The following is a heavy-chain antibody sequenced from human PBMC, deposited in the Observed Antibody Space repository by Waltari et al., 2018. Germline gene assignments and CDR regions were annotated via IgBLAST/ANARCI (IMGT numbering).Heavy chain of an antibody. D-gene: IGHD3-10*01. CDR1: GFTFSTYV. J-gene: IGHJ4*02. Sequence: EVQLLESGGGLVQPGESLRLSCSASGFTFSTYVRSWVRQAPGKGLEWVSTISSSIANTYYADSVRGRFTISRDNSKNTLYLQMNSRRAEDTAVYYCAKDFQSRSYYFDYWGQGTLVTVSS. CDR2: ISSSIANT. V-gene: IGHV3-23*01. CDR3: AKDFQSRSYYFDY.